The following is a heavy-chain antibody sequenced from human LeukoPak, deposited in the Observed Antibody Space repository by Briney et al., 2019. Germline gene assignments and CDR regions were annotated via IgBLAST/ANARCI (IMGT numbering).Heavy chain of an antibody. CDR1: GFTFSSYA. J-gene: IGHJ4*02. CDR3: AREWATKKEIYGSGSYYNVHLFDY. D-gene: IGHD3-10*01. V-gene: IGHV3-30-3*01. Sequence: GGSLRLSCAASGFTFSSYAMHWVRQAPGKGLEWVAVISYDGSNKYYADSVKGRFTISRDNSKNTLYLQMNSLRAEDTAVYYCAREWATKKEIYGSGSYYNVHLFDYWGQGTLVTVSS. CDR2: ISYDGSNK.